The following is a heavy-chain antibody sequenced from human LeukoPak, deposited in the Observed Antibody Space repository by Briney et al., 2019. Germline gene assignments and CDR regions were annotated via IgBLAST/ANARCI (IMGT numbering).Heavy chain of an antibody. D-gene: IGHD3-10*01. CDR1: GFSISNDW. Sequence: GGSLRLSCAASGFSISNDWMSWVRQAPRKGLEWVARVKSRSAGETTDYAAPVKGRFTISRDDSKNILYLQMNSLKTEDTAVYYCTLIQGWGSGSYYRDFWGQGTLVTVSS. CDR3: TLIQGWGSGSYYRDF. J-gene: IGHJ4*02. V-gene: IGHV3-15*01. CDR2: VKSRSAGETT.